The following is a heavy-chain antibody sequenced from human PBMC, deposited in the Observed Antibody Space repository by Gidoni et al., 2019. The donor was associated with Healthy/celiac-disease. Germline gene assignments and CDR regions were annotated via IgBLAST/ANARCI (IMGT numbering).Heavy chain of an antibody. J-gene: IGHJ6*03. CDR1: GGSFSGYY. Sequence: QVQLQQWGAGLLKPSETLSLTCAVYGGSFSGYYWIWIRQTPGKGLECIGEINHSGSTNYKPALKRRVTISVDTSKNQCALKLSSVNAADTAGYYCARVRDIVVVVAAAYYYYYYMDVWGKGTTVTVS. CDR2: INHSGST. D-gene: IGHD2-15*01. V-gene: IGHV4-34*01. CDR3: ARVRDIVVVVAAAYYYYYYMDV.